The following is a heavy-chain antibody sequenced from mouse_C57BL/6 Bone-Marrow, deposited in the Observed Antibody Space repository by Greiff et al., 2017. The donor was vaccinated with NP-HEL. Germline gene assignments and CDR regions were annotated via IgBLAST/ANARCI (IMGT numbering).Heavy chain of an antibody. CDR3: ERRVGPGGAMDY. D-gene: IGHD1-1*02. CDR2: ISNLAYSI. J-gene: IGHJ4*01. Sequence: EVQLVESGGGLVQPGGSLKLSCAASGFTFSDYGMAWVRQAPRKGPEWVAFISNLAYSIYYADTVTGRFTISRENAKNTLYLEMSSLRSEDTAMYYCERRVGPGGAMDYWGQGTSVTVSS. CDR1: GFTFSDYG. V-gene: IGHV5-15*01.